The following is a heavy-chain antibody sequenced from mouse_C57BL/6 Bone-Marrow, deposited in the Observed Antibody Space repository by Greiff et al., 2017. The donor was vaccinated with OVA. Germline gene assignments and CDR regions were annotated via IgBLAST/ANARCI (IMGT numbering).Heavy chain of an antibody. CDR1: GYTFTNYW. V-gene: IGHV1-63*01. CDR3: ARDGSIFFDY. Sequence: VQLQQSGAELVRPGTSVKMSCKASGYTFTNYWIGWAKQRPGHGLEWIGDIYPGGGYTYYNEKFKGKATLTADKSSSTADMQFSSLTSEDSAIYSSARDGSIFFDYWGKGTTLTVSS. D-gene: IGHD1-1*01. J-gene: IGHJ2*01. CDR2: IYPGGGYT.